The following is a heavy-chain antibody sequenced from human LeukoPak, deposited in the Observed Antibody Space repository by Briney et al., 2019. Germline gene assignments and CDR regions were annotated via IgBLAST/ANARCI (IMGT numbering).Heavy chain of an antibody. CDR1: GFTVSSNY. CDR2: IYSGGST. Sequence: PGGSLRLSCVASGFTVSSNYMSWVRQAPGKGLEWVSVIYSGGSTYYADSVKGRFTISRDNSKNTLYLQMNSLRAEDTAVYYCARSMVRGVYYYGMDVWGQGTTVTVSS. CDR3: ARSMVRGVYYYGMDV. D-gene: IGHD3-10*01. J-gene: IGHJ6*02. V-gene: IGHV3-66*01.